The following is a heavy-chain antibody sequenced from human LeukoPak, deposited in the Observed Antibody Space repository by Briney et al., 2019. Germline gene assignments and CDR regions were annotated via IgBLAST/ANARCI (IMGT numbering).Heavy chain of an antibody. Sequence: ASVKVSCKASGYTFTSYDINWVRQATGQGLEWMGWMSPNSGNTGYAQKFQGRVTITRNTSISTAYMELSSLRSEDTAVYYCAREAPDSSWSDAFDIWGQGTMVTVSS. CDR1: GYTFTSYD. CDR3: AREAPDSSWSDAFDI. V-gene: IGHV1-8*03. D-gene: IGHD6-13*01. CDR2: MSPNSGNT. J-gene: IGHJ3*02.